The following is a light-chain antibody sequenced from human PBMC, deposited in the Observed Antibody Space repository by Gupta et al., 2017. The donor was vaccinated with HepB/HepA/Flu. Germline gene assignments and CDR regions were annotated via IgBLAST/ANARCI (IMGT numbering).Light chain of an antibody. V-gene: IGKV2-28*01. CDR1: QSLLHTNGFNC. CDR3: RRGLHTAST. Sequence: DFVMTQSPLFLPVTPGEPASISCRSSQSLLHTNGFNCLEWYLQKPGQSPQLLIYVGSNRASGVPDTFSGSGSGTDFTLKISIVEAEDVGVYYCRRGLHTASTFGHGTKVDIK. J-gene: IGKJ3*01. CDR2: VGS.